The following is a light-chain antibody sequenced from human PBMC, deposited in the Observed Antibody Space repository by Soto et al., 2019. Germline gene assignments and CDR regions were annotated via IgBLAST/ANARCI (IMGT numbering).Light chain of an antibody. J-gene: IGLJ3*02. V-gene: IGLV2-8*01. Sequence: QSVLTQPPSASGSPGQSVTISCTGTSSDVGGYNYVSWYQQHPGKAPKLMIYEVSKRPSGVPDRFSGSKSGNTASLTVSGLQAEYEVDYYCSSYAGSNNFEVFGGGTKLTVL. CDR3: SSYAGSNNFEV. CDR2: EVS. CDR1: SSDVGGYNY.